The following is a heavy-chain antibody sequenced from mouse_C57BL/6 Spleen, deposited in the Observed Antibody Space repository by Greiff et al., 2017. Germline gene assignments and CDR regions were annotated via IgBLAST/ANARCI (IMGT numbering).Heavy chain of an antibody. CDR2: INPGSGGT. J-gene: IGHJ4*01. D-gene: IGHD1-1*01. V-gene: IGHV1-54*01. CDR3: AKVYYYGSSYAMEY. Sequence: QVQLQQSGAELVRPGTSVKVSCKASGYAFTNYLIEWVKQRPGQGLEWIGVINPGSGGTNYNEKFKGKATLTANKSSSTAYMQLSSLTSVDSAVYFCAKVYYYGSSYAMEYWGQGTSVTVTS. CDR1: GYAFTNYL.